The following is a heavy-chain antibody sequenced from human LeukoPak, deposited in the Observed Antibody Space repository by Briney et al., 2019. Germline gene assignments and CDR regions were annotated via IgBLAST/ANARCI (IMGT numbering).Heavy chain of an antibody. V-gene: IGHV3-21*01. CDR2: ISSRRSYI. J-gene: IGHJ4*02. Sequence: GGSLRLSCAASGFTFSSYSMNWVRQAPGKGLEWVSSISSRRSYIYYADSVKCRFTISRDNAKSSLYLQMNSLRAEDTAVYYCARGRMIVVVTNPLDYWGQGTLVTVSS. CDR1: GFTFSSYS. CDR3: ARGRMIVVVTNPLDY. D-gene: IGHD3-22*01.